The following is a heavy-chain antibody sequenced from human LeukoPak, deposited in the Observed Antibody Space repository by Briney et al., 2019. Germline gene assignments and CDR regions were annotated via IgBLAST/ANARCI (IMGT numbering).Heavy chain of an antibody. CDR2: IHSSSGSI. CDR1: GFNFTNYN. D-gene: IGHD3-22*01. J-gene: IGHJ4*02. V-gene: IGHV3-21*01. Sequence: PGGSLRLSCAASGFNFTNYNMNWVRQAPGKGLEWVSSIHSSSGSIYYADSLKGRFTISRDNAKNSLYLQMNSLRAEDTAVYYCARDNYDTGGYYFDWGQGTLVTVSS. CDR3: ARDNYDTGGYYFD.